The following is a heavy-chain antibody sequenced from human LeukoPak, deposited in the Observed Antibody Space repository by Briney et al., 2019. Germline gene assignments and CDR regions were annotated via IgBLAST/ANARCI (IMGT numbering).Heavy chain of an antibody. J-gene: IGHJ4*02. D-gene: IGHD3-22*01. CDR3: ARNKHYYDSSNYV. CDR1: GFTFNDYG. V-gene: IGHV3-20*04. CDR2: INWNGATT. Sequence: GGSLRLSCAASGFTFNDYGMSWVRHGPGKGLEWVSGINWNGATTGYADSVRGRFTISRDNAKNSLYLQMNSLRAEDTALYYCARNKHYYDSSNYVWGQGTLVTVSS.